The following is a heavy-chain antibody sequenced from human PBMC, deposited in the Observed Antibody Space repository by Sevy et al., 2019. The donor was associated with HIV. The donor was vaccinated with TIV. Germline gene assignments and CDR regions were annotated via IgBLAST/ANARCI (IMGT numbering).Heavy chain of an antibody. Sequence: GGSLRLSCASSGFTFSSYGMHWVRQAPGKGLEWVAVISYDGRNKDYADSVKGRFTISRDNSKNTLYLQMNSLRAEDTAVYYCAKEASLWFGREYFDYWGQGTLVTVSS. V-gene: IGHV3-30*18. CDR1: GFTFSSYG. CDR3: AKEASLWFGREYFDY. CDR2: ISYDGRNK. J-gene: IGHJ4*02. D-gene: IGHD3-10*01.